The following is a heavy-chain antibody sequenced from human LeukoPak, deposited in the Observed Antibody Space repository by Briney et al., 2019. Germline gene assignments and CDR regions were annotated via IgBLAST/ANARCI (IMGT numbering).Heavy chain of an antibody. J-gene: IGHJ5*02. D-gene: IGHD5-18*01. CDR3: ARDLYSYGYGNWFDP. CDR2: IYYSGNI. V-gene: IGHV4-59*01. CDR1: GGSISSYY. Sequence: PSETLSLTCTVSGGSISSYYWSWIRQPPGKGLEWIGYIYYSGNINYNPSLKSRVTMSVDTSKNQFSLKLGSVTAADTAVYYCARDLYSYGYGNWFDPWGQGTLVTVSS.